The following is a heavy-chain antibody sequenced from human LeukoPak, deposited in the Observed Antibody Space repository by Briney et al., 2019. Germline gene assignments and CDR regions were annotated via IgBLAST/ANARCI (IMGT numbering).Heavy chain of an antibody. CDR2: ISGTGGRT. D-gene: IGHD6-13*01. CDR3: AKRAPPYSSSNGPTAY. CDR1: GFTFSSYA. V-gene: IGHV3-23*01. J-gene: IGHJ4*02. Sequence: GGSLRLSCAASGFTFSSYAMNWVRRAPGKGLEWVSVISGTGGRTYYADSVKGRFTISRDNSKNTLYLQMNSLRAEDTAVYYCAKRAPPYSSSNGPTAYWGKGTLVTVSS.